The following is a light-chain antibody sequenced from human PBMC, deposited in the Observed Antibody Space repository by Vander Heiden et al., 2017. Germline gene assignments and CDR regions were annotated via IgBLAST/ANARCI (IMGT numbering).Light chain of an antibody. CDR3: GSYAAYNSDVV. Sequence: QSALTQPPPAPGSPGQSVPIPCTGTSSDIGAYYYVSWYQQHPGKAPNLIIYEVTTRPSGVPDRFSGSKSGNTASLTVSGLQVEDEAYYFCGSYAAYNSDVVFGGGTKLTVL. CDR2: EVT. J-gene: IGLJ2*01. CDR1: SSDIGAYYY. V-gene: IGLV2-8*01.